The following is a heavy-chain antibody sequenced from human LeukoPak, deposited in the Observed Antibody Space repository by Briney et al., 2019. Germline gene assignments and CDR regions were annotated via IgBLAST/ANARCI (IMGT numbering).Heavy chain of an antibody. CDR1: GGSISSYY. CDR3: AGTGFLVGAMYYYYMDV. Sequence: SETLSLTCTVSGGSISSYYWSWIRQPPGKGLEWIGYIYYSGSTNYNPSLKSRVTISVDTSKNQFSLKLSSGTAADTAVYYCAGTGFLVGAMYYYYMDVWGKGTTVTISS. J-gene: IGHJ6*03. V-gene: IGHV4-59*01. D-gene: IGHD1-26*01. CDR2: IYYSGST.